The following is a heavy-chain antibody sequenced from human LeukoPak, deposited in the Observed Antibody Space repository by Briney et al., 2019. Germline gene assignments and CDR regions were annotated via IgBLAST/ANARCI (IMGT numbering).Heavy chain of an antibody. V-gene: IGHV4-59*01. Sequence: SETLSLTCTVSGGSISSYYWSWIRQPPGKGLEWIGYIYYSGSTNYNPSLKSRVTISEDSSKSQSSLKLTSVIAADAAVYYCGRGVAWSGRTPNNWGQGTLVTVSS. J-gene: IGHJ4*02. CDR3: GRGVAWSGRTPNN. CDR1: GGSISSYY. D-gene: IGHD1-26*01. CDR2: IYYSGST.